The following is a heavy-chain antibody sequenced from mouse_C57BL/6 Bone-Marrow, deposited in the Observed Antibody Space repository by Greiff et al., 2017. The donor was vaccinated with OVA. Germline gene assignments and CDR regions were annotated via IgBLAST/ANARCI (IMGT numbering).Heavy chain of an antibody. Sequence: EVKLQESGGDLVKPGGSLKLSCAASGFTFSSYGMSWVRQTPDKRLEWVATISSGGSYTYYTDSVKGRFTISRDKAKNTLYLLMSSLKSENTAMYCCARVQRRAYWCQGTLVTVSA. CDR3: ARVQRRAY. J-gene: IGHJ3*01. CDR2: ISSGGSYT. CDR1: GFTFSSYG. V-gene: IGHV5-6*01. D-gene: IGHD3-2*02.